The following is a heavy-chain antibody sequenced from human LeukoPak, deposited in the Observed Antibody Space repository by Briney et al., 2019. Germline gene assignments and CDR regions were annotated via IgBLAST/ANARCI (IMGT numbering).Heavy chain of an antibody. D-gene: IGHD3-3*01. CDR1: GFTFSSYA. CDR3: ATRGAYYDFWSGYPFDY. V-gene: IGHV3-23*01. J-gene: IGHJ4*02. CDR2: ISGSGGST. Sequence: GGSLRLSCAASGFTFSSYAMSWVRQAPGKGLEWVSAISGSGGSTYYADSVKGRFTISRDNSKNTLYLQMNSLRAEDTAVYYCATRGAYYDFWSGYPFDYWGQGTLVTVSS.